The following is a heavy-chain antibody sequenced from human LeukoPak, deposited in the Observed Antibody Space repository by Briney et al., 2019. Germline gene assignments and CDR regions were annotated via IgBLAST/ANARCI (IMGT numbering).Heavy chain of an antibody. CDR3: AREGYYDSSGDFDY. CDR2: INAGNGNT. D-gene: IGHD3-22*01. J-gene: IGHJ4*02. Sequence: ASVKVSCKASGYTFTSYAMHWVRQAPGQRLEWMGWINAGNGNTEYSQEFQGRVTITRDTSASTAYMELSSLRSEDMAVYYCAREGYYDSSGDFDYWCQGSLVTVSS. V-gene: IGHV1-3*03. CDR1: GYTFTSYA.